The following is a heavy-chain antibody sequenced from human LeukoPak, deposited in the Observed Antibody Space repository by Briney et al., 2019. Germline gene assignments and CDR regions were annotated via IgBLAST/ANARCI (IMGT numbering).Heavy chain of an antibody. V-gene: IGHV1-18*01. J-gene: IGHJ5*02. CDR2: ISGHSGNT. D-gene: IGHD7-27*01. Sequence: ASVKVSCKASGYIFSNYGITWVRQAPGHGLEWMGWISGHSGNTNYAQKFQDRATMTTDTSTSTASMELRSLRFDDTAVYYCARDFAWGSGGAPIDDNWLDPWGQGILVTVSS. CDR3: ARDFAWGSGGAPIDDNWLDP. CDR1: GYIFSNYG.